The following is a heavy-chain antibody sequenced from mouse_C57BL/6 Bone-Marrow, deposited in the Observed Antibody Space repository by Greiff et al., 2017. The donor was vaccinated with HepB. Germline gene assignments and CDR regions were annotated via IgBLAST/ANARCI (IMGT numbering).Heavy chain of an antibody. V-gene: IGHV1-64*01. CDR1: GYTFTSYW. CDR2: IHPNSGST. J-gene: IGHJ1*03. D-gene: IGHD1-1*01. Sequence: QVQLQQPGAELVKPGASVKLSCKASGYTFTSYWMHWVKQRPGQGLEWIGMIHPNSGSTNYNEKFKSKATLTVDKSSSTAYMQLSSLTSEDSAVYYCARYSHYYGSSYHWYFDVWGTGTTVTVSS. CDR3: ARYSHYYGSSYHWYFDV.